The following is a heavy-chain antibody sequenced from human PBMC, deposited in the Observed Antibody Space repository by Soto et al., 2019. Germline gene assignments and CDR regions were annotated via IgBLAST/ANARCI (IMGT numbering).Heavy chain of an antibody. J-gene: IGHJ5*02. V-gene: IGHV1-69*06. CDR2: IIPIFGTP. Sequence: SVKVSCKASGGTFSTYTFSWVRQAPRQGLEWMGRIIPIFGTPYYAQKFQGRVTITADKSTSTVYMELSSLRSDDTAVYFCARGLECRGYCLDKPTWFAPWGQGTLVTVSS. CDR1: GGTFSTYT. CDR3: ARGLECRGYCLDKPTWFAP. D-gene: IGHD2-15*01.